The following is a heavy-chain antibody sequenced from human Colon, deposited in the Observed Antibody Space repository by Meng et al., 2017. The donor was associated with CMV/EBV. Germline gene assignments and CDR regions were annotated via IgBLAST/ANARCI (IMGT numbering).Heavy chain of an antibody. J-gene: IGHJ6*02. V-gene: IGHV3-30*02. Sequence: GESLKISCAASGFRFSDYGMHWVRQTPGKGLEWVAYIRHVVTTKYYSDSVKGRFTISRDKSENTVYLQMNSLGAEDTAVYYCARPMARGILNYYYYGLDVWGQGTTVTVSS. CDR2: IRHVVTTK. CDR3: ARPMARGILNYYYYGLDV. CDR1: GFRFSDYG. D-gene: IGHD3-10*01.